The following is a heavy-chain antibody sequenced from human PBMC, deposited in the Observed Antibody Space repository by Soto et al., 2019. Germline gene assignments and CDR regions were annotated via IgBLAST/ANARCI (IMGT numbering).Heavy chain of an antibody. D-gene: IGHD2-2*01. J-gene: IGHJ4*02. CDR3: AKADCSSTSCYVPDKYSYASGFDY. CDR1: GFTFDDYA. CDR2: ISWNSGSI. V-gene: IGHV3-9*01. Sequence: GGSLRLSCAASGFTFDDYAMHWVRQAPGKGLEWVSGISWNSGSIGYADSVKGRFTISWDNAKNSLYLQMNSLRAEDTALYYCAKADCSSTSCYVPDKYSYASGFDYWGQGTLVTVSS.